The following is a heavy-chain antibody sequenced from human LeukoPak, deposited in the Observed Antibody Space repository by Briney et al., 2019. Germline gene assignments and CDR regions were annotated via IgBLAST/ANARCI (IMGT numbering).Heavy chain of an antibody. V-gene: IGHV4-61*02. Sequence: SQTLSLTCAVYGGSISSGSYYWSWIRQPAGKGLEWIGRIYTSGSTNYNPTLKSRVTISVDTSKNQFSLKLSSVTAADTAVYYCAREMWGYDSSGYYYYFDYWGQGTLVTVSS. D-gene: IGHD3-22*01. CDR3: AREMWGYDSSGYYYYFDY. J-gene: IGHJ4*02. CDR2: IYTSGST. CDR1: GGSISSGSYY.